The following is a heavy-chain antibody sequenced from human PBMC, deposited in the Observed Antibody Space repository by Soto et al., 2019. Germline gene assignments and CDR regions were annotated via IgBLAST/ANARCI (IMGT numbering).Heavy chain of an antibody. CDR3: ASAYYWGPNYGMDV. V-gene: IGHV1-18*04. CDR2: ISAYNGNT. J-gene: IGHJ6*02. Sequence: ASVIVSCKASGYTFTSYGISWVRQAPGQGLEWMGWISAYNGNTNYAQKLQGRVTMTTDTSTSTAYMELRSLRSDDTAVYYCASAYYWGPNYGMDVWGQGTTVTVSS. CDR1: GYTFTSYG. D-gene: IGHD3-22*01.